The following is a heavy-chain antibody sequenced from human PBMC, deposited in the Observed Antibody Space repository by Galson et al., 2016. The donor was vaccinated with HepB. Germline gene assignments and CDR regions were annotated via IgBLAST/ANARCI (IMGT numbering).Heavy chain of an antibody. Sequence: SLRLSCAASGFSFSTYVMHWVRQAPGKGLESVSSISSGSGHIFYADSVKGRFTISRDNAKNSVYLQMNSLRAEDTAVYYCSRWFEEFQLPTIYPMDVWGLGTTVTVSS. J-gene: IGHJ6*02. D-gene: IGHD3-10*01. CDR2: ISSGSGHI. V-gene: IGHV3-21*06. CDR3: SRWFEEFQLPTIYPMDV. CDR1: GFSFSTYV.